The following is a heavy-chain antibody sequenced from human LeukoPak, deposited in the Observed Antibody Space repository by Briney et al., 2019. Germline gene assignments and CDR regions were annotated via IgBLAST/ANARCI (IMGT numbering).Heavy chain of an antibody. V-gene: IGHV3-7*01. CDR1: GFTFSSYW. CDR2: IKQDGSEK. CDR3: AKEYSSSWPRNTDAFDI. Sequence: GGSLRLSCAASGFTFSSYWMSWVRQAPGKGLEWVTYIKQDGSEKYYVDSVKGRFTISRDNAKNSLYLKMNSLRAEDTAVYYCAKEYSSSWPRNTDAFDIWGQGTMVTVSS. J-gene: IGHJ3*02. D-gene: IGHD6-13*01.